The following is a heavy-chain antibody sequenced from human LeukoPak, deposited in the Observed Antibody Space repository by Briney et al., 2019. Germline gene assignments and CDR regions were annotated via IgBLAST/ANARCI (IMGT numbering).Heavy chain of an antibody. J-gene: IGHJ4*02. D-gene: IGHD4-17*01. V-gene: IGHV1-18*01. CDR1: GYAFTSYG. Sequence: SVQFSCKASGYAFTSYGISWVRRAPGQGLEWMGWISAYNGNTNYAQKLQGRVTMTTDTSTSTAYMELRSLRSDDTAVYYCARVPDYGDYLFDYWGQGTLVTVSS. CDR2: ISAYNGNT. CDR3: ARVPDYGDYLFDY.